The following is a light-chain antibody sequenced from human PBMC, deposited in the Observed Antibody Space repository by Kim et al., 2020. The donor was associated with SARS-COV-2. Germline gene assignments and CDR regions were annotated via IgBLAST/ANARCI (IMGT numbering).Light chain of an antibody. Sequence: VALGQTVRITCQGASLRGFSPSWYQQKPGQAPVLVIYGKNNRPAGIPDRFSGSSSGDTASLTITGAQAEDEADYYCNSRDSSGDHVFGLGTQLTVL. CDR1: SLRGFS. CDR2: GKN. CDR3: NSRDSSGDHV. J-gene: IGLJ1*01. V-gene: IGLV3-19*01.